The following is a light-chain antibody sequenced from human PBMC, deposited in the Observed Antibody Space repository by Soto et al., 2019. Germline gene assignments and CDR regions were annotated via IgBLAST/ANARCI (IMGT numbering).Light chain of an antibody. J-gene: IGLJ1*01. CDR3: SSFTSSTTVV. V-gene: IGLV2-14*03. CDR2: DVS. CDR1: SSDVGGYNY. Sequence: QSALTQPASVSGSPGQSITISCTGTSSDVGGYNYVSWYQQHPGKDPKLMIYDVSNRPSGVSNRFSGSKSGNTASLSISWLQAEDEADYYCSSFTSSTTVVFGTGTKLTVL.